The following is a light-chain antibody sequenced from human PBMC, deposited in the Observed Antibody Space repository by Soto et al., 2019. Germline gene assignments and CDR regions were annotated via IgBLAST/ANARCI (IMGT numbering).Light chain of an antibody. V-gene: IGLV2-23*02. Sequence: QSALTQPASVSGSPGQSIIISCTGTTSDFGSYDLVSWYQQHPGKAPKIMIYEVSKRPSGDSNRFSGSKSGNTASLTISGLQAEDEADYYCCSYAGGRSPYVFGTGTKVTVL. CDR2: EVS. CDR3: CSYAGGRSPYV. J-gene: IGLJ1*01. CDR1: TSDFGSYDL.